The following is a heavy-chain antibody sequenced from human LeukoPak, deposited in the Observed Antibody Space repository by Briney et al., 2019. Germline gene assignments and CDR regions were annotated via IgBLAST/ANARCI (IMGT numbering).Heavy chain of an antibody. V-gene: IGHV3-74*01. CDR2: INSDGSNT. J-gene: IGHJ4*02. CDR1: GFTFSSYW. CDR3: ARNRGFDFDY. Sequence: PGKSLRLSCAASGFTFSSYWMHWVRQAPGKGLVWVSRINSDGSNTNYADSVKGRFTISRDHAKNTLYLQMNSLRAEDTAVYYCARNRGFDFDYWGQGTLVTVSS. D-gene: IGHD3-10*01.